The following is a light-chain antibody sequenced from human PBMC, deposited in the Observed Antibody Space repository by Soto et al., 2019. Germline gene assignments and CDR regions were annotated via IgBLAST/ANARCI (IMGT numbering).Light chain of an antibody. CDR2: GAS. J-gene: IGKJ1*01. CDR3: QQYNNWPPWT. V-gene: IGKV3-15*01. CDR1: QSVSSN. Sequence: EIVMTQSTATLSVSPGERATLSCRASQSVSSNLAWYQQQPGQAPRLLIYGASTRATGIPARFSGSGSGTEFTLTISSLQSEDFAVYYYQQYNNWPPWTFGQGTKVEIK.